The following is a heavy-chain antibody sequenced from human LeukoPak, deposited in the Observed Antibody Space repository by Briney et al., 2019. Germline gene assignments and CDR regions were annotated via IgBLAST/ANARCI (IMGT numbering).Heavy chain of an antibody. Sequence: GGSLRLSCAASGFTFSSYAMSWVRQAPGKGLEWVSAISGSGGSTYYADSVEGRFTISRDNSKNTLYLQMNSLRAEDTAVYYCAKTSAGIRGGYFDYWGQGTLVTVSS. CDR2: ISGSGGST. D-gene: IGHD3-10*01. CDR3: AKTSAGIRGGYFDY. CDR1: GFTFSSYA. V-gene: IGHV3-23*01. J-gene: IGHJ4*02.